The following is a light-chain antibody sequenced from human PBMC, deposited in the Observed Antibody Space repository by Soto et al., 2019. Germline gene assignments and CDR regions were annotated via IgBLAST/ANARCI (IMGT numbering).Light chain of an antibody. CDR2: AAS. V-gene: IGKV1D-16*01. CDR1: QAVSTW. J-gene: IGKJ1*01. CDR3: QQYNHYWT. Sequence: DIQMTQSPSFVSASVGDSVTITCRASQAVSTWLAWYQQKPGGAPRLLIYAASTLQSGVPSRFSGSGSGTEFSLTISSLQPDDFATYYCQQYNHYWTFGQGTKVDIK.